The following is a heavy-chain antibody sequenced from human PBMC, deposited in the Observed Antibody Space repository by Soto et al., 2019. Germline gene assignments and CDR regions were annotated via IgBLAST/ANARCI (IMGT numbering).Heavy chain of an antibody. Sequence: GGSLRLSCAASGFTFSSCAMGWVRQAPGKGLQWVAEIIDSGGSTYYADAVTGRFTISRDNSKSTLYLQMNSLRAEDTAVYYCGKGRSYYYYYGVDVWGQGTTVTVSS. V-gene: IGHV3-23*01. CDR2: IIDSGGST. J-gene: IGHJ6*02. CDR1: GFTFSSCA. CDR3: GKGRSYYYYYGVDV. D-gene: IGHD1-26*01.